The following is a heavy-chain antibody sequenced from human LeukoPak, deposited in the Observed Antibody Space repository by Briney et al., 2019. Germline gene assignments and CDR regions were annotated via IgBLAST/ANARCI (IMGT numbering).Heavy chain of an antibody. V-gene: IGHV3-23*01. CDR2: ISGSGGST. CDR3: AKDGVATSHFDY. CDR1: GFTFSSYS. J-gene: IGHJ4*02. D-gene: IGHD5-12*01. Sequence: GGSLRLSCAASGFTFSSYSMNWVRQAPGKGLEWVSAISGSGGSTYYADSVKGRFTISRDNSKNTLYLQMNSLRAEDTAVYYCAKDGVATSHFDYWGQGTLVTVSS.